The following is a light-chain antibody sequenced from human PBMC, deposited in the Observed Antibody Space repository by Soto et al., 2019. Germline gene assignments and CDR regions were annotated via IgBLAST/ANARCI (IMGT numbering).Light chain of an antibody. CDR3: QQYIDSPLT. J-gene: IGKJ4*01. CDR2: GAF. CDR1: QSVSSD. V-gene: IGKV3D-15*03. Sequence: TLSIFPGERATLSCRASQSVSSDLGWYQQKPGQAPRLLIHGAFIRAAGVPARFSGRGSGTEFTLTISFLQSEDSSLYYCQQYIDSPLTV.